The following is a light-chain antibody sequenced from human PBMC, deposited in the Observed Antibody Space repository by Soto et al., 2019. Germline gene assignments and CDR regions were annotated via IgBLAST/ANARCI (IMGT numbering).Light chain of an antibody. V-gene: IGKV3-15*01. CDR1: QTVSSN. J-gene: IGKJ4*01. CDR2: GAS. Sequence: EVVMTQSPATLSVSPGERATLSCRASQTVSSNLAWYQQKPGQAPRLLIYGASTRATGIPARFSGSGSGTEFNLTISSLQSEDFAVYHCKQYNNWPLTFGGGTKVDIK. CDR3: KQYNNWPLT.